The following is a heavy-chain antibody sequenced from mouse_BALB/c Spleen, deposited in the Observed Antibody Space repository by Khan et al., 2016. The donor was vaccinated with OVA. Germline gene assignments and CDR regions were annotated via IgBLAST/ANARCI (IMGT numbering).Heavy chain of an antibody. Sequence: QVQLQQSGAELVRPGVSVKISCKGSGYTFTDFTMHWVKQSHAMSLEWIGVISTYYGDATYNQKFKDKATMTVDKSSSTAYMELAGLTSEDSAIYYCTRGGGGNRFAYWGQGTLVTVSA. CDR2: ISTYYGDA. V-gene: IGHV1S137*01. CDR3: TRGGGGNRFAY. CDR1: GYTFTDFT. J-gene: IGHJ3*01.